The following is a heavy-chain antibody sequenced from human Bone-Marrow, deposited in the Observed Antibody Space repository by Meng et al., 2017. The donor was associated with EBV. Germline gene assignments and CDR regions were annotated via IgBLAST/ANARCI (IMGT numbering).Heavy chain of an antibody. CDR3: ASLAAAGPPFDY. CDR2: IYHSGST. V-gene: IGHV4-4*02. Sequence: QVQLEESGQGVVKPSGTMSLTCAVSGGSISSSNWWSWVRQPPGKGLEWIGEIYHSGSTNYNPSLKSRVTISVDKSKNQFSLKLSSVTAADTAVYYCASLAAAGPPFDYWGQGTLVTVSS. CDR1: GGSISSSNW. D-gene: IGHD6-13*01. J-gene: IGHJ4*02.